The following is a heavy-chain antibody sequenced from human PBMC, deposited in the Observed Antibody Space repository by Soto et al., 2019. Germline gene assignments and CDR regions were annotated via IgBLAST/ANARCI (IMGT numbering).Heavy chain of an antibody. J-gene: IGHJ4*02. V-gene: IGHV3-23*01. D-gene: IGHD3-22*01. CDR1: GFTFSSYA. CDR2: ISGSGGST. Sequence: GGSLTLSCAASGFTFSSYAMSCVRQAPGKGLEWVSAISGSGGSTYYADSVKCRFTISRDNSKNTLYLQMNSLRAEDTAVYYCAKDEYYYDSSGYTPLDYWGQGTLVTVSS. CDR3: AKDEYYYDSSGYTPLDY.